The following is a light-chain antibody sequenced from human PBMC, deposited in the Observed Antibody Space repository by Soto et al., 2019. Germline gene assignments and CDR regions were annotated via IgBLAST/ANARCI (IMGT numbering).Light chain of an antibody. J-gene: IGKJ1*01. CDR3: QKYNIAPSWT. V-gene: IGKV1-27*01. CDR1: QGISNY. Sequence: LSAAVVNSVDIACLRSQGISNYLACYQRKPGKVPDLLISSASTLQSGAPSRFSGSGSGTDFTPTISSLQPEDVATYYCQKYNIAPSWTFGQGTKVDIK. CDR2: SAS.